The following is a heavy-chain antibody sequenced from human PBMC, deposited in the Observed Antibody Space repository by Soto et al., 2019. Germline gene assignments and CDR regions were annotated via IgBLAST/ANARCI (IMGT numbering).Heavy chain of an antibody. V-gene: IGHV4-59*08. CDR3: ARRGVYYDILTGYSYFDY. Sequence: SETLSLTCTVSGASISSYYWSWIRQPPGKGLEWMGFTYHRGTTNYNPSLKSRVTIVVDTSKNQFSLKLSSVTAADTAVYYCARRGVYYDILTGYSYFDYWGQGTLVTVSS. CDR1: GASISSYY. D-gene: IGHD3-9*01. J-gene: IGHJ4*02. CDR2: TYHRGTT.